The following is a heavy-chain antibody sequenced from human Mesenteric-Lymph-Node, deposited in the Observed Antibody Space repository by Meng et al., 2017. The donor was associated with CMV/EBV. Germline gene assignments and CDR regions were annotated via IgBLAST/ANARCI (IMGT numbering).Heavy chain of an antibody. Sequence: AISGDSVSNNGAAWNWIRQSPSRGLEWPGRTYYRSKWYNEYAVSVKSRITINPDTSKNQFSLQLNSVTPEDTAVYYCSREYSSRLDPWGQGTLVTVSS. CDR1: GDSVSNNGAA. CDR2: TYYRSKWYN. J-gene: IGHJ5*02. V-gene: IGHV6-1*01. D-gene: IGHD2-21*01. CDR3: SREYSSRLDP.